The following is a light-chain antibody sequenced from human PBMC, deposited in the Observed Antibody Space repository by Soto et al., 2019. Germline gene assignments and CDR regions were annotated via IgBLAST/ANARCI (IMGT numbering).Light chain of an antibody. CDR3: HQYNNWPPIT. J-gene: IGKJ4*01. Sequence: EIVMTQSPATLSMSPGERATLSCRASQSVSSNLAWYQHKPGQAPRLLIHGASTRATGIPARFSGSGSGTELTLTISSLQSEDLAVYYCHQYNNWPPITFGGGTKVEIK. V-gene: IGKV3-15*01. CDR1: QSVSSN. CDR2: GAS.